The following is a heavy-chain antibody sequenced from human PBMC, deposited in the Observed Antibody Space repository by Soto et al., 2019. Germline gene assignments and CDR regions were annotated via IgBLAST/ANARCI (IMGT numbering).Heavy chain of an antibody. D-gene: IGHD3-3*01. V-gene: IGHV3-30*18. CDR3: AKDPSLLRFLEWPHYFDY. Sequence: SLRLSCAASGLTFSSYGIHFFRHAAFKWLEWVAVISYDGSNKYYADSVKGRFTISRDNSKNTLYLQMNSLRAEDTAVYYCAKDPSLLRFLEWPHYFDYWGQGTLVTVSS. CDR1: GLTFSSYG. J-gene: IGHJ4*02. CDR2: ISYDGSNK.